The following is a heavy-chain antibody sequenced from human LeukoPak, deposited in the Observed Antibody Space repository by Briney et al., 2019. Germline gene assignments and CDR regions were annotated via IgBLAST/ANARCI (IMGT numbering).Heavy chain of an antibody. Sequence: PAETPSLTCTVSDGSISSHYWSWVRQPTGKGLEWIGHFAYSGTTSYNASHKSRVTISVDTSKNQFSLKLTSVTAADTAVYYCARPHSSGWYGVYDIWGQGTVVTVSS. CDR1: DGSISSHY. CDR2: FAYSGTT. CDR3: ARPHSSGWYGVYDI. D-gene: IGHD6-19*01. V-gene: IGHV4-59*08. J-gene: IGHJ3*02.